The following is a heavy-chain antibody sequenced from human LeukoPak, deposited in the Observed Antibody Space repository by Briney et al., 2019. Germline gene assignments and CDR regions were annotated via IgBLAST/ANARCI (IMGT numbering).Heavy chain of an antibody. J-gene: IGHJ4*02. CDR2: IYPCDSDT. CDR1: GYSFTTHW. D-gene: IGHD5-18*01. Sequence: VESLQIYCKASGYSFTTHWIGWVRQMPGKGLEWMGIIYPCDSDTRYSPSFQGHVTISADKSISTAYLQWSSLKASDTAMYYCARQRIVYVDTAMVTENYFDYWGQGTLVTVSS. V-gene: IGHV5-51*01. CDR3: ARQRIVYVDTAMVTENYFDY.